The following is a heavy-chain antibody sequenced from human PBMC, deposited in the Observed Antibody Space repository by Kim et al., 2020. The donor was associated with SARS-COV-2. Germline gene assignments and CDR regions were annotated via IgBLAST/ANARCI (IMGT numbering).Heavy chain of an antibody. J-gene: IGHJ3*02. V-gene: IGHV3-15*01. D-gene: IGHD1-26*01. Sequence: GGSLRLSCAASGFTFSNAWMSWVRQAPGKGLEWVGRIKSKTDGGTTDYAAPVKGRFTISRDDSKNTLYLQMNSLKTEDTAVYYCTTDLSGMGSGSYYDPPDDAFDIWGQGTMVTVSS. CDR2: IKSKTDGGTT. CDR3: TTDLSGMGSGSYYDPPDDAFDI. CDR1: GFTFSNAW.